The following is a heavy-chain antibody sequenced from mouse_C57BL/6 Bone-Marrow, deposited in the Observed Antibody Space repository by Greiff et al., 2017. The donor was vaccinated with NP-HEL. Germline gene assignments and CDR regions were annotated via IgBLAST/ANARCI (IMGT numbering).Heavy chain of an antibody. V-gene: IGHV5-4*01. Sequence: EVQGVESGGGLVKPGGSLKLSCAASGFTFSSYAMSWVRQTPEKRLEWVATISDGGSYTYYPDNVKGRFTISRDNAKNNLYLQMSHLKSEDTAMYYCARGYGNFDYWGQGTTLTVSS. CDR2: ISDGGSYT. D-gene: IGHD2-1*01. J-gene: IGHJ2*01. CDR3: ARGYGNFDY. CDR1: GFTFSSYA.